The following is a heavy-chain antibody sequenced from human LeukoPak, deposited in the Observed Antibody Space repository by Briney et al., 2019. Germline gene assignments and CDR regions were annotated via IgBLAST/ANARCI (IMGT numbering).Heavy chain of an antibody. CDR1: GFIFSNYW. CDR3: AKRLSAYSPFDY. Sequence: GGSLRLSCAASGFIFSNYWMSWVRQAPGKGLEWVSSVSGNARDTFYADSVKGRVTISRDNSKNTVYLQMNSLSTEDTAVYFCAKRLSAYSPFDYWGQGTLVTVSS. D-gene: IGHD3-3*01. V-gene: IGHV3-23*01. CDR2: VSGNARDT. J-gene: IGHJ4*02.